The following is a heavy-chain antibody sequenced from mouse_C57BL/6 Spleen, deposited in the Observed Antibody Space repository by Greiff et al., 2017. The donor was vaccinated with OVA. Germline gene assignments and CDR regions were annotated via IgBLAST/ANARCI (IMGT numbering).Heavy chain of an antibody. CDR2: IYPGDGDT. CDR1: GYAFSSYW. D-gene: IGHD2-4*01. J-gene: IGHJ4*01. Sequence: VKLVESGAELVKPGASVKISCKASGYAFSSYWMNWVKQRPGKGLEWIGQIYPGDGDTNYNGKFKGKATLTADKSSSTAYMQLSSLTSEDSAVYFCARIYYDYDGDAMDYWGQGTSVTVSS. V-gene: IGHV1-80*01. CDR3: ARIYYDYDGDAMDY.